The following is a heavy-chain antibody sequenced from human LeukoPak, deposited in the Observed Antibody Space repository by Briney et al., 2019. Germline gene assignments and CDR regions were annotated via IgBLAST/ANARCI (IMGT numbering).Heavy chain of an antibody. CDR3: ASLRGGVWMV. Sequence: PGGSLRLSCAASAFTFSSYWMSWVRQAPGKGLEWVANIKQDGSEKYYVDSVKGRFTISRDNAKNSLYLQMNSLRAEDTAVYYCASLRGGVWMVRGQGTLVTVSS. J-gene: IGHJ4*02. V-gene: IGHV3-7*01. D-gene: IGHD2-8*02. CDR1: AFTFSSYW. CDR2: IKQDGSEK.